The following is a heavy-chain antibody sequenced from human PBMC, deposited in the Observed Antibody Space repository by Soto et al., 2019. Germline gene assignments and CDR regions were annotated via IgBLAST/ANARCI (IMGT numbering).Heavy chain of an antibody. Sequence: EVQLVESGGGLVQPGGSLRLSCAASGFIFSTYSMNWVRQAPGKGLEWVSYISVSGSTIYYADSVKGRFTISRDNAKNSLYLQMNSLRAGDTAVYYCARVSFGSGGAYMDVWGKGTTVTVSS. CDR1: GFIFSTYS. CDR2: ISVSGSTI. CDR3: ARVSFGSGGAYMDV. V-gene: IGHV3-48*01. J-gene: IGHJ6*03. D-gene: IGHD3-10*01.